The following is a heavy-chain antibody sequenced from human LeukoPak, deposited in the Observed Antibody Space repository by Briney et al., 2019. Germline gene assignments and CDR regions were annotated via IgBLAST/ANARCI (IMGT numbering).Heavy chain of an antibody. D-gene: IGHD5-12*01. J-gene: IGHJ4*02. CDR3: AREPSKWLRSLDY. V-gene: IGHV3-7*01. Sequence: GRSLRPSCAASGFTFSSYWMSWVRQAPGKGLEWVANIKQDGSEKYYVDSVKGRFTISRDNAKNSLYLQMNSLRAEDTAVYYCAREPSKWLRSLDYWGQGTLVTVSS. CDR1: GFTFSSYW. CDR2: IKQDGSEK.